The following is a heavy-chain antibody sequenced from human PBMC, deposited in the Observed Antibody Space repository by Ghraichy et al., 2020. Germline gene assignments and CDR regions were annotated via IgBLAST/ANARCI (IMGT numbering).Heavy chain of an antibody. V-gene: IGHV1-69*13. CDR2: IIPIFGTA. Sequence: SVKVSCKASGGTFSSYAISWVRQAPGQGLEWMGGIIPIFGTANYAQKFQGRVTITAEESTSTAYMELSSLRSEDAAVDYCANQDYRVRGVMAYYGMDVWVQGTTVTVSS. CDR3: ANQDYRVRGVMAYYGMDV. CDR1: GGTFSSYA. J-gene: IGHJ6*02. D-gene: IGHD3-10*01.